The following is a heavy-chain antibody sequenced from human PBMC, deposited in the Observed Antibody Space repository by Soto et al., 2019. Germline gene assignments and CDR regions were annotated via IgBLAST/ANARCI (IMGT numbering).Heavy chain of an antibody. CDR3: AKDSYYDSSGYYYDDAFDI. V-gene: IGHV3-23*01. D-gene: IGHD3-22*01. CDR2: ISGSGGST. Sequence: GSVRLSCAASGFTFSSYAMSWVRQAPGKGLEWVSAISGSGGSTYYADSVKGRFTISRDNSKNTLYLQMNSLRAEDTAVHYCAKDSYYDSSGYYYDDAFDIWGQGTMVTVSS. CDR1: GFTFSSYA. J-gene: IGHJ3*02.